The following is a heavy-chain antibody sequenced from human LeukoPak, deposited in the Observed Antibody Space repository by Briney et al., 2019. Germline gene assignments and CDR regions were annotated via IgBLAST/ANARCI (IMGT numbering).Heavy chain of an antibody. Sequence: SETLSLTCTVSGGSISSYYWSWIRQPPGKGLEWIGYIYYSGSTNYNPSLKSRVTISVDTSKNQFSLKLSSVTAADTAVYYCARGAGITMIVVVFDYWGQGTLVTVSS. V-gene: IGHV4-59*12. J-gene: IGHJ4*02. CDR2: IYYSGST. D-gene: IGHD3-22*01. CDR3: ARGAGITMIVVVFDY. CDR1: GGSISSYY.